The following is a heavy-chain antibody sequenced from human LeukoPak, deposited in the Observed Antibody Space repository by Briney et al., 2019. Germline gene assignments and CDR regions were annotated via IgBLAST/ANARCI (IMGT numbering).Heavy chain of an antibody. CDR2: IHYSGTT. Sequence: SETLSLTCTVSGGAISNYYWSWIRRPPGKGLECMGYIHYSGTTNYNPSLKSRVTISVDTSKNQFSLKLSSVTAADTAVYYCARHGGYSSPYLHWGQGTLVTVSS. J-gene: IGHJ1*01. V-gene: IGHV4-59*08. CDR3: ARHGGYSSPYLH. D-gene: IGHD6-13*01. CDR1: GGAISNYY.